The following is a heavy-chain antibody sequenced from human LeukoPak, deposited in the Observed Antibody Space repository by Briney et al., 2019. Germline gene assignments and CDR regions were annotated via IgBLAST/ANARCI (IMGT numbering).Heavy chain of an antibody. J-gene: IGHJ3*02. V-gene: IGHV3-23*01. CDR3: AKDGRYFDWFMDAFDI. CDR1: GFTFTTYG. D-gene: IGHD3-9*01. Sequence: PGGTLRLSCSASGFTFTTYGMNWVRQAPGKGLEWVSGIGGSGTRTYYADSVKGRFTISRDNSKNTLYLQMNSLRVADTAMYYCAKDGRYFDWFMDAFDIWGQGTMVTVSS. CDR2: IGGSGTRT.